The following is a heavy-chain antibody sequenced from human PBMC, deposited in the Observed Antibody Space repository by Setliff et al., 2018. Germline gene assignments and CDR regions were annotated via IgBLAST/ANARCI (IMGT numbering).Heavy chain of an antibody. V-gene: IGHV1-18*01. CDR2: ISAYDGNT. D-gene: IGHD3-10*01. CDR3: ARASRFGTVVYKGDYYMDV. J-gene: IGHJ6*03. Sequence: RASVKVSCKTSGFTFYTFGFSWVRQAPGQGLEWMGWISAYDGNTDYAQTFQDGVTMTIDTSTKTVFMELRRLRSDDTAVYYCARASRFGTVVYKGDYYMDVWGKGTTVTVSS. CDR1: GFTFYTFG.